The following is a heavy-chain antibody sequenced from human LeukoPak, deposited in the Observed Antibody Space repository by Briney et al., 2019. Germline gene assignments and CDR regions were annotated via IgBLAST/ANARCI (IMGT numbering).Heavy chain of an antibody. CDR1: GGSISSYY. CDR2: IHFSGSS. J-gene: IGHJ6*03. V-gene: IGHV4-59*01. D-gene: IGHD1-26*01. Sequence: KPSETLSLTCTVSGGSISSYYWSWIRLPPGKGLEWIGYIHFSGSSSYNPSLKSRVTISVDTAKNQVSLKLSAVTAADTAVYYCARVVEAYSPGRYQYYMDVWGKGTTVTVSS. CDR3: ARVVEAYSPGRYQYYMDV.